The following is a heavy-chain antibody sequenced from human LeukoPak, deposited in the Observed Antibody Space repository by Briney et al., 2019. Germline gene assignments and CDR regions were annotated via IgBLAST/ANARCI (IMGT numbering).Heavy chain of an antibody. CDR1: GGSISNYY. V-gene: IGHV4-59*01. CDR2: IYYDGST. D-gene: IGHD1-26*01. J-gene: IGHJ4*02. CDR3: ARDGPYSGSYVY. Sequence: SETLSLTCAVSGGSISNYYWSWIRQPPGKGLEWIGYIYYDGSTNYNPSLKSRITLSGDTSKKQFSLKLRSVTAADTAVYYCARDGPYSGSYVYWGQGTLVTVSS.